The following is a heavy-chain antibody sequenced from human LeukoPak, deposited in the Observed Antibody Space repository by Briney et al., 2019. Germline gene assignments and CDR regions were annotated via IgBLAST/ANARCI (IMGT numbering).Heavy chain of an antibody. D-gene: IGHD6-19*01. J-gene: IGHJ4*02. CDR3: ARGHGWVDY. V-gene: IGHV5-10-1*01. Sequence: GESLKISCQGSGYTFTNNWISWVRQMPGKGLEWMGRISPTDSNTDYSPSFQGHVIISVDKSINTVYLQWGSLEASDTAVYYCARGHGWVDYWGQGALVTVSS. CDR2: ISPTDSNT. CDR1: GYTFTNNW.